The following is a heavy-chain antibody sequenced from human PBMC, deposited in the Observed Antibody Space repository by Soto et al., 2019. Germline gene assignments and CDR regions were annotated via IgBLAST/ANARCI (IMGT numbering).Heavy chain of an antibody. Sequence: QVQQQQWGAGLLKPSETLSLTCAVYGGSFSGYYWSWIRQPPGKGLEWIGEINHSGSTNYNPSLKSRVTISVDTSKNQFSLKLSSVTAADTAVYYCARGSWSWYFDYWGQGTLVTVSS. CDR1: GGSFSGYY. J-gene: IGHJ4*02. CDR3: ARGSWSWYFDY. CDR2: INHSGST. D-gene: IGHD1-26*01. V-gene: IGHV4-34*01.